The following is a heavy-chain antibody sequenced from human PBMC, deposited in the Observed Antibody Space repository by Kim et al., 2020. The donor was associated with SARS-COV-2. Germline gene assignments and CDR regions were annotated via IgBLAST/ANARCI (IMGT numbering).Heavy chain of an antibody. J-gene: IGHJ4*02. D-gene: IGHD4-4*01. CDR1: GFTFSNFW. CDR2: MSGDGNGH. Sequence: GGSLRLSCAASGFTFSNFWIHWVRQGPGTGLFYVSGMSGDGNGHWYADSVKGRFTISRDNAKNTVYLQMNSLRAEDTAIYFCARDRRTTSADYYFDYWGQGILVTVSS. V-gene: IGHV3-74*01. CDR3: ARDRRTTSADYYFDY.